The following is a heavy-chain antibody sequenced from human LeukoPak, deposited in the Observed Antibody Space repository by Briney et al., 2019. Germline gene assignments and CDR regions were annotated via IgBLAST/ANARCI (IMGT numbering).Heavy chain of an antibody. CDR1: GGSISSYY. J-gene: IGHJ6*03. V-gene: IGHV4-4*07. CDR2: IYTSGST. Sequence: SETLSLTCTVSGGSISSYYWSWIRQPAGKGLEWIGRIYTSGSTNYNPSLKSRVTMSVDTSKNQLSLKLSSVTAADTAVYYCAREREDYYGSGSYPFYYYYMDVWGKGTTVTVSS. D-gene: IGHD3-10*01. CDR3: AREREDYYGSGSYPFYYYYMDV.